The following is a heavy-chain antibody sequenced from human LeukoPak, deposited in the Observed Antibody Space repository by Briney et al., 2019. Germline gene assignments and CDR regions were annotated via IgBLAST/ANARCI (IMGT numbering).Heavy chain of an antibody. J-gene: IGHJ3*02. D-gene: IGHD3-10*01. CDR2: IYYSGST. CDR1: GGSISSYY. V-gene: IGHV4-59*01. CDR3: ARAHRARGYAFDI. Sequence: NPSETLSLTCTVSGGSISSYYWSWIRQPPGKGLEWIGYIYYSGSTNYNPSLKSRVTISVDTSKNQFSLKLSSVTAADTAVYYCARAHRARGYAFDIWGQGTMVTVSS.